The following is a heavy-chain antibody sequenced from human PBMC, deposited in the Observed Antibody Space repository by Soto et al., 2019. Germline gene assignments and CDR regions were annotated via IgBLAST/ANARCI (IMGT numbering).Heavy chain of an antibody. CDR1: GFTFSSYS. Sequence: GESLKISCAASGFTFSSYSMNWVRQAPGKGLEWVSSISSSSSYIYYADSVKGRFTISRDNAKNSLYLQMNSLRAEDTAVYYCARDRDYDSSGYYSVLGYWGQGTLVTVSS. CDR2: ISSSSSYI. D-gene: IGHD3-22*01. CDR3: ARDRDYDSSGYYSVLGY. J-gene: IGHJ4*02. V-gene: IGHV3-21*01.